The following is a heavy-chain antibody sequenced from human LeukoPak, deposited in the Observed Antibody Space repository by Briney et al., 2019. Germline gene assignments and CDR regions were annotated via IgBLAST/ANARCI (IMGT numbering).Heavy chain of an antibody. J-gene: IGHJ4*02. Sequence: GRSLRLSCTASGFTFSTYAMHWVRQAPGKGLEWVAVISYDVSNKYYADSVKGRFTISRDNSKNTLYLQMNSLRAEDTAVYYCAKDVRYCSGGSCYFDYWGQGTLVTVSS. D-gene: IGHD2-15*01. CDR1: GFTFSTYA. CDR2: ISYDVSNK. CDR3: AKDVRYCSGGSCYFDY. V-gene: IGHV3-30*04.